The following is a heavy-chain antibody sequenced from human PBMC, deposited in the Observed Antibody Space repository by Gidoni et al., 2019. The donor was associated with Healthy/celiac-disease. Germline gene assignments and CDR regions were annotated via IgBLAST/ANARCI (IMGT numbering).Heavy chain of an antibody. J-gene: IGHJ3*02. CDR1: GFTFDDYA. D-gene: IGHD6-13*01. CDR2: ISWNSGSI. CDR3: AKDILPSGSSWYKEAFDI. V-gene: IGHV3-9*01. Sequence: EVQLVESGGGLVQPGRSLRLSCAASGFTFDDYAMHWVSGISWNSGSIGYADSVKGRFTISRDNAKNSLYLQMNSLRAEDTALYYCAKDILPSGSSWYKEAFDIWGQGTMVTVSS.